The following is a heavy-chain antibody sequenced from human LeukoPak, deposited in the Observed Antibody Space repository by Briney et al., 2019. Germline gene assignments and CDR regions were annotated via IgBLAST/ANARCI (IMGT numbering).Heavy chain of an antibody. Sequence: SVNVSCKASGGTFSSYAISWVRQAPGQGLEWMGRIIPILGIANYAQKFQGRVTITADKSTSTAYMELSSLRSEDTAVYYCARGRDSSGPPPFDLWGRGTLVTVSS. J-gene: IGHJ2*01. CDR1: GGTFSSYA. V-gene: IGHV1-69*04. CDR3: ARGRDSSGPPPFDL. D-gene: IGHD3-22*01. CDR2: IIPILGIA.